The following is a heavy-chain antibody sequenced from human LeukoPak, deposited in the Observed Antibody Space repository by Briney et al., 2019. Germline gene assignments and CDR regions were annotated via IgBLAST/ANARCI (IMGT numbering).Heavy chain of an antibody. Sequence: GGSLRLSCAASGFTFSSYAMTWVRQAPGKGLEWVSTISGSGGNTYYADSVKGRFIISRDNSKNTLYLQMNSLTADDTAGYYYAKDYSGWNEINWGQGTLVTVSS. J-gene: IGHJ4*02. V-gene: IGHV3-23*01. CDR2: ISGSGGNT. D-gene: IGHD6-19*01. CDR3: AKDYSGWNEIN. CDR1: GFTFSSYA.